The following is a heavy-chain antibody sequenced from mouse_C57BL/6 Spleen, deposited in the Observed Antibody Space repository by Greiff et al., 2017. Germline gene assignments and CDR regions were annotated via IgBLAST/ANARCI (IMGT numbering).Heavy chain of an antibody. CDR1: GFNIKDDY. Sequence: VQLQQSGAELVRPGASVKLSCTASGFNIKDDYMHWVKQRPEQGLEWIGWIDPENGDTEYASKFQGKATITADTSSNTAYLQLSSLTSEDTAVYYCTTRGTTVVADDWGKGTTLTVSS. CDR2: IDPENGDT. J-gene: IGHJ2*01. CDR3: TTRGTTVVADD. V-gene: IGHV14-4*01. D-gene: IGHD1-1*01.